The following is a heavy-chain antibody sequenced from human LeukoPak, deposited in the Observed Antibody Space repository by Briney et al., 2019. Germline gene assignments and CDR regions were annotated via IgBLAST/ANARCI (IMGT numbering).Heavy chain of an antibody. CDR1: GFTFSSYW. D-gene: IGHD2-2*01. J-gene: IGHJ6*02. Sequence: GGSLRLSCAASGFTFSSYWMSWVRQAPGKGLELVANIKQDGSEKYYVDSVKGRFTISRDNAKNSLYLQMNSLRAEDTAVYYCARVGGYCSSTSCYDLHYYYYGMDVWGQGTTVTVSS. V-gene: IGHV3-7*01. CDR2: IKQDGSEK. CDR3: ARVGGYCSSTSCYDLHYYYYGMDV.